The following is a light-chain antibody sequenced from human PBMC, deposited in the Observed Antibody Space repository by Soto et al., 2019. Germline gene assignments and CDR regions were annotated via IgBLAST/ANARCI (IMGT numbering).Light chain of an antibody. CDR3: HQYAASPLT. CDR2: GAS. CDR1: QSVGRNF. V-gene: IGKV3-20*01. Sequence: EIVLTQSPGTLSLSPGESTTLSCRASQSVGRNFLAWYQQKPGRAPRLLIHGASYRATGIPDRFSGSVSETDFTLTISRLEPEDSAVYYCHQYAASPLTFGGGTKVEIK. J-gene: IGKJ4*01.